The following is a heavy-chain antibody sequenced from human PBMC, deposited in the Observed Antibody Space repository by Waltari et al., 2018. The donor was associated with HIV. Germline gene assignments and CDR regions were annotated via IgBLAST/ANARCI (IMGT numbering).Heavy chain of an antibody. CDR1: GGSISSSSYY. CDR3: ARVPMTTVTTLFDY. CDR2: IYYSGST. V-gene: IGHV4-39*01. J-gene: IGHJ4*02. Sequence: QLQLQESGPGLVKPSETLSLTCTVSGGSISSSSYYWGWIRQPPGKGLEWIGSIYYSGSTYYNPSLKSRVTISVDTSKNQFSLKLSSVTAADTAVYYCARVPMTTVTTLFDYWGQGTLVTVSS. D-gene: IGHD4-17*01.